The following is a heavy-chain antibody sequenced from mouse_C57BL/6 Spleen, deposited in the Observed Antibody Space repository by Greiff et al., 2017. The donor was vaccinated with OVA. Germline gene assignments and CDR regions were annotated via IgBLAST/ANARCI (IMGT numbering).Heavy chain of an antibody. CDR2: ISSGGDYI. CDR1: GFTFSSYA. D-gene: IGHD2-4*01. J-gene: IGHJ2*01. CDR3: TRVNDYDDYFDY. Sequence: EVQRVESGEGLVKPGGSLKLSCAASGFTFSSYAMSWVRQTPEKRLEWVAYISSGGDYIYYADTVKGRFTISRDNARNTLYLQMSSLKSEDTAMYYCTRVNDYDDYFDYWGQGTTLTVSS. V-gene: IGHV5-9-1*02.